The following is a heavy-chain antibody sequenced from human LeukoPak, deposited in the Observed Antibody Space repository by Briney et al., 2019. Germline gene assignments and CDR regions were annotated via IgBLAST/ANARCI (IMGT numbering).Heavy chain of an antibody. CDR1: GFTFSSYA. D-gene: IGHD4-17*01. J-gene: IGHJ4*02. V-gene: IGHV3-23*01. CDR3: ARDDFGDYRGLGNY. Sequence: GGSLRLSCAASGFTFSSYAMSWVRQAPGKGLEWVSAISGSGGSTYYADSVKGRFTISRDNSKNTLYLQMNSLRVEDTALYHCARDDFGDYRGLGNYWGQGTLVTVSS. CDR2: ISGSGGST.